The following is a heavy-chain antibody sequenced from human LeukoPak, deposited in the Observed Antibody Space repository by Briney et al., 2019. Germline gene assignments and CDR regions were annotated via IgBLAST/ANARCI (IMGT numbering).Heavy chain of an antibody. J-gene: IGHJ4*02. CDR3: SRENGAFSPFGY. CDR1: GGSISNTNW. V-gene: IGHV4-4*02. Sequence: PSETLSLTCGVSGGSISNTNWWSWVRQPPGQGLEWIGEISLTGLTHYNPSLESRVTVSRDKSKNQLSLNLHSVTAAHTAVYYCSRENGAFSPFGYWGQGTLVTVLS. D-gene: IGHD2-8*01. CDR2: ISLTGLT.